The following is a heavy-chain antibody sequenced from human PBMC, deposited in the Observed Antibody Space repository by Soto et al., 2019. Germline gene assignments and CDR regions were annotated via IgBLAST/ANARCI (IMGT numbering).Heavy chain of an antibody. D-gene: IGHD2-2*01. CDR3: ASNLPAATSEVDFDY. J-gene: IGHJ4*02. V-gene: IGHV4-31*03. Sequence: QVQLQESGPGLVKPSQTLSLTCTVSGASISSGDYYWSWIRQHPGKGLEWIGYIHSSGSPFYNPSIKSRVSISVDSSKKQFSRNLKSVTAADSALYYCASNLPAATSEVDFDYWGQVTLVTVSS. CDR2: IHSSGSP. CDR1: GASISSGDYY.